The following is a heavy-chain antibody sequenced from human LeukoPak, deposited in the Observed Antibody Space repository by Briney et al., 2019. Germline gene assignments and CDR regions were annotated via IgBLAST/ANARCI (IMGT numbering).Heavy chain of an antibody. CDR2: ISYDGSNK. CDR3: AKILPKSRYDYVWGSYRYTVDY. J-gene: IGHJ4*02. Sequence: GGSLRLSCAASGFTFSSYGMHWVRQAPGKGLEWVAVISYDGSNKYYADSVKGRFTISRDNSKNTLYLQMNSLRAEDTAVYYCAKILPKSRYDYVWGSYRYTVDYWGQGTLVTVSS. D-gene: IGHD3-16*02. V-gene: IGHV3-30*18. CDR1: GFTFSSYG.